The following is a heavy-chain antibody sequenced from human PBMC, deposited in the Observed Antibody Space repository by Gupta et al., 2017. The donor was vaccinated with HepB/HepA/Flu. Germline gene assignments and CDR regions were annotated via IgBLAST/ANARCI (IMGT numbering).Heavy chain of an antibody. J-gene: IGHJ6*02. CDR3: ARELIVVVPAALHYYYGMDV. Sequence: QVQLVQSGAEVKKTGASVKVSCKASGYTFTSYAMHWVRQAPGQRLEWMGWINAGNGNTKYSQKFQGRVTITRDTSASTAYMELSSLRSEDTAVYYCARELIVVVPAALHYYYGMDVWGQGTTVTVSS. CDR2: INAGNGNT. D-gene: IGHD2-2*01. V-gene: IGHV1-3*01. CDR1: GYTFTSYA.